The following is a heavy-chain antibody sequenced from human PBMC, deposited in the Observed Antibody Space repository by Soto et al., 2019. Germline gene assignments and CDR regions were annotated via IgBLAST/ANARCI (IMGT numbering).Heavy chain of an antibody. CDR1: GFTFHEYT. CDR2: ISWNGGNI. J-gene: IGHJ6*03. V-gene: IGHV3-9*01. D-gene: IGHD6-13*01. Sequence: GGSLRLSCAASGFTFHEYTMHWVRQAPGKGLEWVSGISWNGGNIGYSDSVKGRFTISRDNAKNSLYLQMSSLRAEDTALYYCTKAAAAPDYYYNMDVWGKGTTVTVSS. CDR3: TKAAAAPDYYYNMDV.